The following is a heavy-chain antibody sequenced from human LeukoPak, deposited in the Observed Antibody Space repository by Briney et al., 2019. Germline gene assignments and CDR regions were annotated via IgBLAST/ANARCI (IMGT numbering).Heavy chain of an antibody. Sequence: PGGSLRLSCAASGFTFSSYAMSWVRQAPGKGLEWVSAISGSGGSTYYADSVKGRFTISRDNSKNTLYLQMNSLGAEDTAVYYCAKGGGDIVVVVAPFLYYGMDVWGQGTTVTVSS. V-gene: IGHV3-23*01. CDR2: ISGSGGST. J-gene: IGHJ6*02. CDR1: GFTFSSYA. D-gene: IGHD2-15*01. CDR3: AKGGGDIVVVVAPFLYYGMDV.